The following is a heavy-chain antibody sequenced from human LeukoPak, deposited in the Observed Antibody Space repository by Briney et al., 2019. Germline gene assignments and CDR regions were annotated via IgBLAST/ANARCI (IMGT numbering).Heavy chain of an antibody. Sequence: NASETLSLTCTVSGGSISSYYWSWIRQPPGKGLEWIGYIYYSGSTNYNPSLKSRVTISVDTSKNQFSLKLSSVTAADTAVCYCARHVGRIAAAGTAFLAFAFDIWGQGTMVTVSS. J-gene: IGHJ3*02. D-gene: IGHD6-13*01. CDR2: IYYSGST. CDR1: GGSISSYY. CDR3: ARHVGRIAAAGTAFLAFAFDI. V-gene: IGHV4-59*08.